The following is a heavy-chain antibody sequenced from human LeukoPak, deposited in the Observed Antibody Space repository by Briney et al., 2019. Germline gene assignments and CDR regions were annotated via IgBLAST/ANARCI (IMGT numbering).Heavy chain of an antibody. D-gene: IGHD5-18*01. V-gene: IGHV1-2*04. J-gene: IGHJ4*02. Sequence: ASVKVSCKASGYTFTGYYMHWVRQAPGQGLEWMGWINPNSGGTNYAQKFQGWVTMTRDTSISTAYMELSRLRSDDTAVYYCARDLGYSYGFLLGDEFYFDYWGQGTLVTVSS. CDR3: ARDLGYSYGFLLGDEFYFDY. CDR1: GYTFTGYY. CDR2: INPNSGGT.